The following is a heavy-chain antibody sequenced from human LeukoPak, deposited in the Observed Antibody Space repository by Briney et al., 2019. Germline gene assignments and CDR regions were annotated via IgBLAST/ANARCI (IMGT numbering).Heavy chain of an antibody. Sequence: PSETLSLTCTVSGGSISSSSYYWGWIRQPPGKGLEWIGSIYYSGSTYYNPSLKSRVTISVGTSKNQFSLKLSSVTAADTAVYYCARPGTTGTTFDYWGQGTLVTVSS. CDR2: IYYSGST. CDR1: GGSISSSSYY. V-gene: IGHV4-39*01. D-gene: IGHD1-1*01. CDR3: ARPGTTGTTFDY. J-gene: IGHJ4*02.